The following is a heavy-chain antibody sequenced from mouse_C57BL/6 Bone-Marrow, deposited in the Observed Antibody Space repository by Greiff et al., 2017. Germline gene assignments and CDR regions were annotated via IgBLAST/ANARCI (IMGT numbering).Heavy chain of an antibody. CDR1: GYTFTSYT. D-gene: IGHD2-1*01. CDR3: ARSEIYYGNYNFDY. CDR2: INPSSGYT. V-gene: IGHV1-4*01. J-gene: IGHJ2*01. Sequence: VKLQESGAELARPGASVKMSCKASGYTFTSYTMHWVKQRPGQGLEWIGYINPSSGYTKYNQKFKDKATLTADKSSSTAYMQLSSLTSEDSAVYYCARSEIYYGNYNFDYWGQGTTLTVSS.